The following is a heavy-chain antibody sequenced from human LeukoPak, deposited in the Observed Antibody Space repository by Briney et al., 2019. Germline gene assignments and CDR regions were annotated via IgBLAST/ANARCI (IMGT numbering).Heavy chain of an antibody. D-gene: IGHD3-22*01. CDR3: ATTMIRLGY. CDR2: IYYSGAT. Sequence: SETLSLTCSVSGGSISSSSRYWGWIRQPPGKGLEWIGSIYYSGATYYNPSLKSRVTISVDTSKNQFSLKLSSVTAADTAVYYCATTMIRLGYWGQGTLVTVSS. V-gene: IGHV4-39*07. J-gene: IGHJ4*02. CDR1: GGSISSSSRY.